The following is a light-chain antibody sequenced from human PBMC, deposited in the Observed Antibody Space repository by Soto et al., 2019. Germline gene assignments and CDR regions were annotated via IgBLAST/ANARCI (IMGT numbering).Light chain of an antibody. V-gene: IGLV2-14*01. CDR1: SSDVGGYNY. CDR3: SSYTSSSPVV. J-gene: IGLJ2*01. CDR2: EVG. Sequence: QAVVTQPASVSGSPGQSITISCTGTSSDVGGYNYVSWYQQHPGKAPKLMIFEVGDRPSGVSDRFSGSKSGNTASLTISGLQAEDEDDYYCSSYTSSSPVVFGGGTKLTVL.